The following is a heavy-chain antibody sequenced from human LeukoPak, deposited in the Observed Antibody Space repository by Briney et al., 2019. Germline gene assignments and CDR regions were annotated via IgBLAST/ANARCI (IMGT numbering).Heavy chain of an antibody. CDR3: ASTLVVPAATYYMDV. D-gene: IGHD2-2*01. CDR1: GFTFSSYS. J-gene: IGHJ6*03. CDR2: ISSSSSYI. Sequence: GGSLRLSCAASGFTFSSYSMNWVRQAPGKGPEWVSSISSSSSYIYYANSVKGRFTNSRDNAKNSLYLQMNSLRAEDTAVYYCASTLVVPAATYYMDVWGKGTTVTVSS. V-gene: IGHV3-21*01.